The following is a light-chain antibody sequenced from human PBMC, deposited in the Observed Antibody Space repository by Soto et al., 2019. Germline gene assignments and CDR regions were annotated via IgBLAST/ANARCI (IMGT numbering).Light chain of an antibody. CDR1: QSIRSW. V-gene: IGKV1-5*01. Sequence: DIQMTQSPSTLSASVGDRVTITCRASQSIRSWLAWYQQKPGKAPKLLIYDASSLESGVPSRFSGSGSGTEFTLTTSSLQPDDFATYYCQQYDTYSYTFGQGTKLEIK. J-gene: IGKJ2*01. CDR3: QQYDTYSYT. CDR2: DAS.